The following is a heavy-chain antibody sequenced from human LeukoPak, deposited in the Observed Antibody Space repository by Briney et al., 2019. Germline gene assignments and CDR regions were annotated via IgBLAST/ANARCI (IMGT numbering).Heavy chain of an antibody. V-gene: IGHV3-30*18. Sequence: PGRSLRLSCAASGFTFSSYGMHWVRQAPGKGVEWVAVISYDGSNKYYADSVKGRFTISRDNSKNTLYLQMNSLRAEDTAVYYCAKGGQQLASGWFDPWGQGTLVTVSS. CDR2: ISYDGSNK. D-gene: IGHD6-13*01. CDR1: GFTFSSYG. CDR3: AKGGQQLASGWFDP. J-gene: IGHJ5*02.